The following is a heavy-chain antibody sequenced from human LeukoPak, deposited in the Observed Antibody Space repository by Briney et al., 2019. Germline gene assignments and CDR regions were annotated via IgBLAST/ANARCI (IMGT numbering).Heavy chain of an antibody. D-gene: IGHD6-13*01. Sequence: PGGSLRLSCAASGFTFSSYAMSWVRQAPGKGLEWVANIKQDGSEKYYVDSVKGRFTISRDNAKNSLYLQMNSLRAEDTAVYYCAKSPWQQLVRYHYWGQGTLVTVSS. CDR2: IKQDGSEK. V-gene: IGHV3-7*03. CDR1: GFTFSSYA. CDR3: AKSPWQQLVRYHY. J-gene: IGHJ4*02.